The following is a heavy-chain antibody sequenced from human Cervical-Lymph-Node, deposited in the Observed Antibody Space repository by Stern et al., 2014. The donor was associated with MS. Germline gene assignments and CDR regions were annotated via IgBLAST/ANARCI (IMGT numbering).Heavy chain of an antibody. Sequence: QVQLVQSGAEVKKPGASVKVSCKASGYSFTSYALHWVRQAPGPRVEWMGWINAGNGDTKYSQNFQGRVSITSDTSANTAYMELTSLKSVDTAVYYCARLHYDSSGSGGDWGQGTLVTVSS. J-gene: IGHJ4*02. CDR2: INAGNGDT. V-gene: IGHV1-3*01. CDR1: GYSFTSYA. D-gene: IGHD3-22*01. CDR3: ARLHYDSSGSGGD.